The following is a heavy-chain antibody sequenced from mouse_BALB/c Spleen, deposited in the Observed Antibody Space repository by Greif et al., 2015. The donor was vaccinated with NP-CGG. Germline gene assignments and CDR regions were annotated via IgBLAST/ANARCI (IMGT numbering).Heavy chain of an antibody. CDR2: ISSGGST. CDR1: GFTFSSYA. D-gene: IGHD1-2*01. V-gene: IGHV5-6-5*01. CDR3: AREILRPYAMDY. Sequence: EVMLVESGGGLVKPGGSLKLSCAASGFTFSSYAMSWVRQTPEKRLEWVASISSGGSTYYPDSVKGRFTISRDNARNILYLQMSSLRSEDTAMYYCAREILRPYAMDYWGQGTSVTVSS. J-gene: IGHJ4*01.